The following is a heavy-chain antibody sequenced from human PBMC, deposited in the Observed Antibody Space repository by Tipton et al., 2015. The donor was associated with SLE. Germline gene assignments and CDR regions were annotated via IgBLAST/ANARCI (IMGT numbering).Heavy chain of an antibody. J-gene: IGHJ3*02. CDR3: ARPLVGPGAFDI. CDR1: GGSISSSSYY. V-gene: IGHV4-39*01. CDR2: IYYSGST. Sequence: LRLSCTVSGGSISSSSYYWGWIRQPPGKGLEWIGSIYYSGSTNYDPSLKGRVTISVDTSKNQFSLKLSSVTAADTAVYYCARPLVGPGAFDIWGQGTMVTVSS. D-gene: IGHD2-15*01.